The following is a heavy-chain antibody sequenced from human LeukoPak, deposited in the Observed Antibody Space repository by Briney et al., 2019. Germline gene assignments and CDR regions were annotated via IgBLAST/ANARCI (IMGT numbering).Heavy chain of an antibody. CDR1: GYTFTSYD. J-gene: IGHJ5*02. CDR3: ARDRVASCSGGSCYSPREFDP. V-gene: IGHV1-69*13. Sequence: SVKVSCKASGYTFTSYDINWVRQATGQGLEWMGGIIPIFGTANYAQKFQGRVTITADESTSTAYMELSSLRSEDTAVYYCARDRVASCSGGSCYSPREFDPWGQGTLVTVSS. CDR2: IIPIFGTA. D-gene: IGHD2-15*01.